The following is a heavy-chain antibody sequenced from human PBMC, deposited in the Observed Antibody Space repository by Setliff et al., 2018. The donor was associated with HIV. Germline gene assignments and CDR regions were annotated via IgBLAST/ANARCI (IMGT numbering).Heavy chain of an antibody. D-gene: IGHD6-13*01. CDR3: ARHRDPPGSSWIFYYYYMDL. CDR1: GGSISSGTYY. Sequence: SETLSLTCIVSGGSISSGTYYWGWIRQPPGKGLEYIGSAFYSDNTYYKPSLKNRVTISVDTSKNQVSLRLSSATAADTGVYYCARHRDPPGSSWIFYYYYMDLWGGGTTVTVSS. V-gene: IGHV4-39*01. CDR2: AFYSDNT. J-gene: IGHJ6*03.